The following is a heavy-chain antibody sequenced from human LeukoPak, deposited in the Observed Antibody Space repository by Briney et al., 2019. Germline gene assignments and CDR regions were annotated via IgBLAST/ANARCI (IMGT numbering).Heavy chain of an antibody. Sequence: SETLSLTCAVYGGSFSGYYWSWIRQPPGKGLEWIGEINHSGGTNYNPSLKSRVTISVDTSKNQFSLKLSSVTAADTAVYYCASWSYYYMDVWGKGTTVTVSS. CDR2: INHSGGT. CDR3: ASWSYYYMDV. CDR1: GGSFSGYY. D-gene: IGHD3-3*01. V-gene: IGHV4-34*01. J-gene: IGHJ6*03.